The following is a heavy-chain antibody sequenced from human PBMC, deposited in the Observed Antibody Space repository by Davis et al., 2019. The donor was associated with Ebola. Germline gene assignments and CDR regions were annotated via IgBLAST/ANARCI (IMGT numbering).Heavy chain of an antibody. CDR2: IGGSGSSV. D-gene: IGHD6-25*01. J-gene: IGHJ3*01. V-gene: IGHV3-11*01. CDR3: ARRLDAFDV. Sequence: GGSLRLSCAASGFLFNDAWMSWVRQAPGTGLEWVSHIGGSGSSVFYADSVKGRFTISRDNSKNSLYLQMDSLRAEDTAVYYCARRLDAFDVWGQGTVVSVS. CDR1: GFLFNDAW.